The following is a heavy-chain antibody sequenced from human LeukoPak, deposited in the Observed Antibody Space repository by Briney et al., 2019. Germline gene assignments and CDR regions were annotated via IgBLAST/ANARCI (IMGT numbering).Heavy chain of an antibody. Sequence: ASVKVSCKASGYTFTGYSMHWVRQAPGQGLELLGWINPNSGGTNFAQKFQGRVTITRDTSDSTAYMELSRLRSDETAVYYCAREGHCDGGACLDYWGQGTLVTVSS. J-gene: IGHJ4*02. V-gene: IGHV1-2*02. CDR2: INPNSGGT. D-gene: IGHD2-8*02. CDR1: GYTFTGYS. CDR3: AREGHCDGGACLDY.